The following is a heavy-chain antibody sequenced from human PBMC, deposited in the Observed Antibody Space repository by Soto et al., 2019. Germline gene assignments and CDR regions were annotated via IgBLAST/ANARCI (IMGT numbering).Heavy chain of an antibody. CDR1: GGSISSYY. D-gene: IGHD3-3*01. CDR2: IYYSGST. J-gene: IGHJ6*02. Sequence: SSETLSLTCSVSGGSISSYYWSWIRQPPGKGLEWIGYIYYSGSTNYNPSLKSRVTISVDTSKNHFSLKLSSVTAADTAVYYCARVDPSDRYYDFWSGPWGDMDVWGQGTTVTVSS. CDR3: ARVDPSDRYYDFWSGPWGDMDV. V-gene: IGHV4-59*01.